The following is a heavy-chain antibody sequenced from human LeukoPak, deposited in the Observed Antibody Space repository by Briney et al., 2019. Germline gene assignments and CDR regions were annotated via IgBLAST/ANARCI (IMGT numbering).Heavy chain of an antibody. Sequence: SVKVSCKASGGTFSSYAISWVRQAPGQGLEWMGGIIPIFGTANYAQKFQGRVTITADESTSTAYMELSSLRSEDTVVYYCARGAHYYDSSGYYHSDAFDIWGQGAMVTVSS. D-gene: IGHD3-22*01. CDR1: GGTFSSYA. CDR2: IIPIFGTA. J-gene: IGHJ3*02. V-gene: IGHV1-69*01. CDR3: ARGAHYYDSSGYYHSDAFDI.